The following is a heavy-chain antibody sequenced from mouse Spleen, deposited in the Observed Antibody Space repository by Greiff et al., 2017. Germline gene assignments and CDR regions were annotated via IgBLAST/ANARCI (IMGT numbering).Heavy chain of an antibody. J-gene: IGHJ4*01. CDR2: IWTGGGT. Sequence: VQRVESGPGLVAPSQSLSITCTVSGFSLTSYDISWIRQPPGKGLEWLGVIWTGGGTNYNSAFMSRLSISKDNSKSQVFLKMNSLQTDDTAIYYCVRGDNYYAMDYWGQGTSVTVSS. V-gene: IGHV2-9-2*01. CDR3: VRGDNYYAMDY. CDR1: GFSLTSYD.